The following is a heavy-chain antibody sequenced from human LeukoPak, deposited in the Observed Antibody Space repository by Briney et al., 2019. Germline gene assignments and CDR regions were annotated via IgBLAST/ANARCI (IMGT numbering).Heavy chain of an antibody. CDR3: ATYPYYDSSGPEFDY. CDR1: GGSISSYY. Sequence: PSETLSLTCTVSGGSISSYYWSWIQQPPGKGLEWIGYIYTSGSTNYNPSLKSRVTISVDTSKNQFSLKLSSVTAADTAVYYCATYPYYDSSGPEFDYWGQGALVTVFS. D-gene: IGHD3-22*01. J-gene: IGHJ4*02. V-gene: IGHV4-4*09. CDR2: IYTSGST.